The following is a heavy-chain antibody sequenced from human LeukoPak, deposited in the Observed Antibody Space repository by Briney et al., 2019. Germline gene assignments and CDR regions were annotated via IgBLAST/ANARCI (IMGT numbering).Heavy chain of an antibody. CDR1: GGSFSGYY. J-gene: IGHJ6*03. D-gene: IGHD6-13*01. CDR3: ARTRSSWYSNYYYYMDV. CDR2: INHSGST. Sequence: PSETLSLTCAVYGGSFSGYYWSWIRQPPGKGLDWIGEINHSGSTNYNPSLKSRVTISVDTSKNQFSLKLSSVTAADTAVYYCARTRSSWYSNYYYYMDVWGKGTTVTVSS. V-gene: IGHV4-34*01.